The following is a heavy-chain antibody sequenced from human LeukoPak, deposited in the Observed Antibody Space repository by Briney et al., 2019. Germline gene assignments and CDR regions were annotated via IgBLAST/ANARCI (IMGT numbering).Heavy chain of an antibody. CDR1: GFTFTSDG. Sequence: RSLELSCEASGFTFTSDGVQWVRQAPGKRLEWLSVISYDGGHQYNADSVKGRFTISRDNSKNTVYLQLNSLRAEDTAVYYCAKDRRMTSPFYGMDVWGQGTTVPVSS. J-gene: IGHJ6*02. CDR3: AKDRRMTSPFYGMDV. V-gene: IGHV3-30*18. CDR2: ISYDGGHQ.